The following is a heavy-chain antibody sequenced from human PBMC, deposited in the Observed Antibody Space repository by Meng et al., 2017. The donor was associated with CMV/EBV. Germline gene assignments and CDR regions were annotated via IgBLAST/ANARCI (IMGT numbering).Heavy chain of an antibody. V-gene: IGHV1-69*05. J-gene: IGHJ4*02. CDR1: GGTFSSYA. CDR2: IVPIFGTA. Sequence: SVKVSCKASGGTFSSYAISWVRQAPGQGLEWMGGIVPIFGTANYAQKFQGRVTITTDESTSTAYMELSSLRSEDTAVYYCARESGGYCSSTSCPIDYWGQGTLVTVSP. CDR3: ARESGGYCSSTSCPIDY. D-gene: IGHD2-2*01.